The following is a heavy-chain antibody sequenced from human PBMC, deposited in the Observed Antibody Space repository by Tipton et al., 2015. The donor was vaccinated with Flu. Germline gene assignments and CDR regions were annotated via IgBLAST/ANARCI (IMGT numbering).Heavy chain of an antibody. CDR2: VIPIFGTA. V-gene: IGHV1-69*18. D-gene: IGHD6-13*01. CDR3: ARGPYSSSWLGIN. Sequence: QLVQSGAEVKKPGSSVKVSCKASGGTFSSYAISWVRQAPGQGLEWMGRVIPIFGTANYAQKFQGRVTITADESTSTAYMELSSLRSEDPAVYYCARGPYSSSWLGINWGQGTLVTVSS. J-gene: IGHJ4*02. CDR1: GGTFSSYA.